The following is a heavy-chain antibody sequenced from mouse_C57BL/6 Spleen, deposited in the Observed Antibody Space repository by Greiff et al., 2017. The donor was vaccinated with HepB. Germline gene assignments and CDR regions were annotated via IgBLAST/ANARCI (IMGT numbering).Heavy chain of an antibody. CDR2: IDPSDSYT. CDR1: GYTFTSYW. CDR3: ARQRAMDY. Sequence: QVQLQQPGAELVKPGASVKLSCKASGYTFTSYWMQWVKQRPGQGLEWIGEIDPSDSYTNYNQKFKGKATLTADKSSSTAYMQLSSLTSEDSAVYFCARQRAMDYWGQGTSVTVSS. J-gene: IGHJ4*01. V-gene: IGHV1-50*01.